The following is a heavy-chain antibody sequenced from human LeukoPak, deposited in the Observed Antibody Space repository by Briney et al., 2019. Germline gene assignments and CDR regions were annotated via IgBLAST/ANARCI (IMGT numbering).Heavy chain of an antibody. Sequence: PGGSLRLSCAASGFTFSSYWMSWVRQAPGKGLEWVANIKQDGSEKHYVDSVKGRFTISRGNAKNSLYLQMNSLRAGDTAVYYCARDSVLRYYFDYWGQGTLVTVSS. J-gene: IGHJ4*02. CDR1: GFTFSSYW. D-gene: IGHD4-17*01. CDR2: IKQDGSEK. CDR3: ARDSVLRYYFDY. V-gene: IGHV3-7*01.